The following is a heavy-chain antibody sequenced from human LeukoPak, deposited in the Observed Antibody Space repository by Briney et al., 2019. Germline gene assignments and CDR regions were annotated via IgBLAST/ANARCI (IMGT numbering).Heavy chain of an antibody. Sequence: PGGSLRLSCAASGFTFSNFWMTWVRQAPGKGLEWVANVKQDGSEKSCVDSVKGRFTISRDNAKNSLYLQMNSLRVEDTAVYYCARGRGDSSSWYFDYWGQGTLVTVSP. D-gene: IGHD6-13*01. CDR2: VKQDGSEK. J-gene: IGHJ4*02. CDR1: GFTFSNFW. CDR3: ARGRGDSSSWYFDY. V-gene: IGHV3-7*01.